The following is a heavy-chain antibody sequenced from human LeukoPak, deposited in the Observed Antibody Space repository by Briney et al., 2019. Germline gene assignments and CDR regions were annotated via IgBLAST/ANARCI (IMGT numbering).Heavy chain of an antibody. CDR2: INPNSGGT. D-gene: IGHD3-3*01. CDR3: ARTLTWSGYYADY. Sequence: GASVKVSCKASGNTFTGYYMHWVRQAPGQGLEWMGWINPNSGGTNYAQKFQGRVTMTRDTSISTAYMELSRLRSDDTAVYYCARTLTWSGYYADYWGQGTLVTVSS. CDR1: GNTFTGYY. J-gene: IGHJ4*02. V-gene: IGHV1-2*02.